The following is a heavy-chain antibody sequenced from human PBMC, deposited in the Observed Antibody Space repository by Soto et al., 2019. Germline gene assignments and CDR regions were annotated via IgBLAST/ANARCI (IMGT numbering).Heavy chain of an antibody. V-gene: IGHV1-46*01. CDR3: AREVDGSGNLDY. Sequence: ASVKVSCKASGYTFTSYYMHWVRQAPGQGLEWMGIINPSGGSTSYAQKFQGRVTMTRDTSTSTVYMELSRLTSDHSAVYYCAREVDGSGNLDYWGQGTLVTVSS. J-gene: IGHJ4*02. D-gene: IGHD6-25*01. CDR2: INPSGGST. CDR1: GYTFTSYY.